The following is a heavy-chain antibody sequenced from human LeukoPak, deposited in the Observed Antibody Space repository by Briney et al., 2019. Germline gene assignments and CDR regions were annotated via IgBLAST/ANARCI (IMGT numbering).Heavy chain of an antibody. CDR1: GFTFSSYG. Sequence: GGSLRLSCAASGFTFSSYGMHWVRQAPGKGLEWVAVISYDGSNKYYADSVKGRFTISRDNSKNTLYLQMNSLRAEDTAVYYCAKETISGYSAFDIWGQGTMVTVSS. D-gene: IGHD3-22*01. CDR2: ISYDGSNK. V-gene: IGHV3-30*18. CDR3: AKETISGYSAFDI. J-gene: IGHJ3*02.